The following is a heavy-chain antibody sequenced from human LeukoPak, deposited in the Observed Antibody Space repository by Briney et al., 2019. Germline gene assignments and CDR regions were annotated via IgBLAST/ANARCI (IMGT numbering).Heavy chain of an antibody. CDR3: VKTYGMGSFSN. CDR1: GFIFSSYA. Sequence: PGGSLRLSCSASGFIFSSYAMHWVRQAPGKGLEYVSGLSSNGGYTYYADSVKDRFIISRDNFKNTLYLQMSSLRAEDTAVYYCVKTYGMGSFSNWGQGTLVTVSS. D-gene: IGHD3-10*01. V-gene: IGHV3-64D*06. CDR2: LSSNGGYT. J-gene: IGHJ4*02.